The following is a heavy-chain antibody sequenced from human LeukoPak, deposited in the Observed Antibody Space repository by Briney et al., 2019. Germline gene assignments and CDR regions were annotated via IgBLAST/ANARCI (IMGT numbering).Heavy chain of an antibody. D-gene: IGHD3-3*01. Sequence: GASVKVSCKASGGTFSSYAISWVRQAPGQGLEWMGRIIPILGIANYAQKFQGRVTITADKSTSTAYMELRSLRSDDTAVCYCARDRRYYDFWSGYPTGFDYWGQGTLVTVSS. J-gene: IGHJ4*02. CDR3: ARDRRYYDFWSGYPTGFDY. CDR2: IIPILGIA. V-gene: IGHV1-69*04. CDR1: GGTFSSYA.